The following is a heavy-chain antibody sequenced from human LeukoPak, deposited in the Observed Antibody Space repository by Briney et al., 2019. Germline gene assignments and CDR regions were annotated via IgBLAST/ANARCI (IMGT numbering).Heavy chain of an antibody. CDR2: INPNSGGT. CDR3: ARDSIVATYGMDV. CDR1: GYTFTGYY. J-gene: IGHJ6*02. V-gene: IGHV1-2*02. D-gene: IGHD5-12*01. Sequence: ASVKVSCKASGYTFTGYYMHWVRQAPGQGLEWMGWINPNSGGTNYAQKFQGRVTMTRDTSISTAYMELSRLRSDDTAVYYCARDSIVATYGMDVWGQGTTVTVSS.